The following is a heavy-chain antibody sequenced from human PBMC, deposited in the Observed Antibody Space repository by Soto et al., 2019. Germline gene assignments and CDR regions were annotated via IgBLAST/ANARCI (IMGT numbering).Heavy chain of an antibody. D-gene: IGHD1-26*01. V-gene: IGHV4-30-2*01. J-gene: IGHJ4*02. Sequence: SLTCAVSGGSISSGGYSWSWIRQPPGKGLEWIGYIYDSGSTLYNPSLKSRVTISVDRPNNQFSLKLRSVTAADTAIYYCAGDIRSGSYRFDYWGQGTLVTVSS. CDR2: IYDSGST. CDR3: AGDIRSGSYRFDY. CDR1: GGSISSGGYS.